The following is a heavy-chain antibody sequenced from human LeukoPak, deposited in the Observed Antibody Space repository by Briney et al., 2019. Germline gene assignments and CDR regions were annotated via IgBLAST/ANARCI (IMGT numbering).Heavy chain of an antibody. CDR2: INHSGST. D-gene: IGHD6-19*01. CDR1: GGSFSGYY. V-gene: IGHV4-34*01. Sequence: SETLSLTCAVYGGSFSGYYWSWIRQPPGKGLEWIGEINHSGSTNYNPSLKSRVTISVDTSKNQFSLKLSSVTAADTAVYYCARYSSGWYGYYYGMAVWGQGTTVTVSS. CDR3: ARYSSGWYGYYYGMAV. J-gene: IGHJ6*02.